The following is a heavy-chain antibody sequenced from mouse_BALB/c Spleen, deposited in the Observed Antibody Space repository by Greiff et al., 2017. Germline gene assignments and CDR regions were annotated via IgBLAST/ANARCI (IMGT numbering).Heavy chain of an antibody. CDR3: ARCYGSSFLYAMDY. D-gene: IGHD1-1*01. CDR2: IYPGGGYT. V-gene: IGHV1-63*02. CDR1: GYTFTNYW. Sequence: QVQLKESGAELVRPGTSVKISCKASGYTFTNYWLGWVKQRPGHGLEWIGDIYPGGGYTNYNEKFKGKATLTADTSSSTAYMQLSSLTSEDSAVYFCARCYGSSFLYAMDYWGQGTSVTVSS. J-gene: IGHJ4*01.